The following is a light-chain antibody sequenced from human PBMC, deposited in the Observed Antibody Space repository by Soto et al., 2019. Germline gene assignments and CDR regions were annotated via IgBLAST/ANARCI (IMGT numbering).Light chain of an antibody. J-gene: IGKJ4*01. V-gene: IGKV3-11*01. CDR1: QTVDIY. Sequence: EVVLTQSPATLSLSPGERATLSCRASQTVDIYLAWYQQKPGQAPRLLIYDASNRAPGIPARFSGSGSGTEFTLTISSLEPEDIAVYSCQQRLNWPPLTFGGGTKVEI. CDR2: DAS. CDR3: QQRLNWPPLT.